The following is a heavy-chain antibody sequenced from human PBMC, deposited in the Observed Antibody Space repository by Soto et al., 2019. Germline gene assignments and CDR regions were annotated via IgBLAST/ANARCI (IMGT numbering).Heavy chain of an antibody. D-gene: IGHD5-12*01. Sequence: QVQLQQWGAGLLKPSETLSLTCAVYGGSFSGYYWSWIRQPPGKGLEWIGEINHSGSTNYNPSLKSRVTISVDTSKNQFSLKLSSVTAADTAVYYCARFYSGYDSWAGTYYYYMDVWGKGTTVTVSS. V-gene: IGHV4-34*01. CDR2: INHSGST. J-gene: IGHJ6*03. CDR1: GGSFSGYY. CDR3: ARFYSGYDSWAGTYYYYMDV.